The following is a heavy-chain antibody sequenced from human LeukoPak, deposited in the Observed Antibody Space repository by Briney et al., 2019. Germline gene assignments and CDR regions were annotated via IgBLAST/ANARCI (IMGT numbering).Heavy chain of an antibody. CDR3: ARLHYHNFDWIAD. D-gene: IGHD3-9*01. Sequence: SETLSLTCTVCGGCIRNYYWSWIRQPPGKGLEGIGYIYYSGSTNCNPSLKSRVTISVDTSKNQFSMKLSSVTAADTAVYYCARLHYHNFDWIADWGQGTLVTVSS. V-gene: IGHV4-59*01. J-gene: IGHJ4*02. CDR2: IYYSGST. CDR1: GGCIRNYY.